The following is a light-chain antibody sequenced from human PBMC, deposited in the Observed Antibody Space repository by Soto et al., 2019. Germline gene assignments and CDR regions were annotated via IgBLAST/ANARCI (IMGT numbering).Light chain of an antibody. V-gene: IGKV3-20*01. CDR1: QSVSSSY. Sequence: ELVRTQSPATLSLSPGERATLSCSSSQSVSSSYLAWYQQKPGQAPRLLVYGASTRATGIPDRFSGGGSGTDFTLTISRLEPEDFAVYYCHQYGSSPQTFGQGTKVDI. CDR2: GAS. J-gene: IGKJ1*01. CDR3: HQYGSSPQT.